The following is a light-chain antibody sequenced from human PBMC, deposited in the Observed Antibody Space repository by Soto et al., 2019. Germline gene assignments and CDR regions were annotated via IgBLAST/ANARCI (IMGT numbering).Light chain of an antibody. CDR3: QKYDKWPRT. CDR1: QSLTRN. J-gene: IGKJ1*01. CDR2: GAS. V-gene: IGKV3-15*01. Sequence: EIVMTQSPATLSVSPWEIVTLSCSASQSLTRNLAWYKHKHGQSPRLLIYGASARATGIPDRFSGGGSGEEYTITISSLQYEDFEVYYCQKYDKWPRTFGQGNTVDIK.